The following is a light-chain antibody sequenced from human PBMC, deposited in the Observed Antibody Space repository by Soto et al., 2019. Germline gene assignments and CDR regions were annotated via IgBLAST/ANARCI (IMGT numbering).Light chain of an antibody. V-gene: IGKV3-20*01. J-gene: IGKJ1*01. CDR2: GAS. Sequence: EIVLTQSPGSLSLSPGERATLSCRASQRVSSSYQVWYQQKPGQAPRLLIYGASSRATGIPDRFSGSGSGTDFTLTISRLEPEDFAVYYCQQYGDSPTWTFGQGTKVEIK. CDR3: QQYGDSPTWT. CDR1: QRVSSSY.